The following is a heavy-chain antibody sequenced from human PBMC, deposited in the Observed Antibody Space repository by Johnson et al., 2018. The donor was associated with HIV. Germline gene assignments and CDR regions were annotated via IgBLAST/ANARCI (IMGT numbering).Heavy chain of an antibody. CDR1: GFTFSSYG. V-gene: IGHV3-30*02. CDR3: AREGFVVLPAAMRLFAFDI. Sequence: QMLLVESGGGVVQPGGSLRLSCAASGFTFSSYGMHWVRQAPGKGLEWVAFIRYDGSNKYYADSVKGRFTISRDNSKNTLYLQMNSLRAEDTAVYYCAREGFVVLPAAMRLFAFDIWGQGTMVTVSS. CDR2: IRYDGSNK. D-gene: IGHD2-2*01. J-gene: IGHJ3*02.